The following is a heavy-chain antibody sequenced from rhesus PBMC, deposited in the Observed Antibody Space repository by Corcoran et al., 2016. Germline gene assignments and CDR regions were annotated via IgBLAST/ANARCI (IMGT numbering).Heavy chain of an antibody. CDR3: ARGNDYGSGSYGLDS. CDR2: SHGSYTRI. Sequence: QVKLQESGPGLVKPSETLSLSCEVSGASISSYFWSWIRQAPGKGLGYIGYSHGSYTRISYNPSLKGRFPLSVDTLKIQFALGLGSVTAADTAVDFCARGNDYGSGSYGLDSWGRGVVVTVSS. D-gene: IGHD4-29*01. CDR1: GASISSYF. J-gene: IGHJ6*01. V-gene: IGHV4S11*01.